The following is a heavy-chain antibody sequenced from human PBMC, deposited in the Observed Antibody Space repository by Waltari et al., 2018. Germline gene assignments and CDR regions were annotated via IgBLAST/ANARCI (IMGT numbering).Heavy chain of an antibody. CDR2: INWNGGST. J-gene: IGHJ3*02. CDR3: AREMNSADAFDI. Sequence: EVQLVESGGGVVRPGGSLGLSGAASGFTFDDYGMHWDRQAPGKGLEWVSGINWNGGSTGYADSVKGRFTISRDNAKNSLYLQMNSLRAEDTALYYCAREMNSADAFDIWGQGTMVTVSS. CDR1: GFTFDDYG. V-gene: IGHV3-20*04.